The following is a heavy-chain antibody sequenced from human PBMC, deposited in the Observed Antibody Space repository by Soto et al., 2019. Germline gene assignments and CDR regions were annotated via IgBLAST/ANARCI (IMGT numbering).Heavy chain of an antibody. CDR3: ARVIATAVHWFDP. V-gene: IGHV4-4*02. CDR1: GGSISSTNW. Sequence: QVQLQESGPGLVKPSGTLSLTCAVSGGSISSTNWWNWDRQPPGKGLEWIGEIYHSGSTNYNPSLKSRVTISVDKSKNQFSLKLTSVTAADTAVYYCARVIATAVHWFDPWGQGTLVTVSS. CDR2: IYHSGST. J-gene: IGHJ5*02. D-gene: IGHD6-13*01.